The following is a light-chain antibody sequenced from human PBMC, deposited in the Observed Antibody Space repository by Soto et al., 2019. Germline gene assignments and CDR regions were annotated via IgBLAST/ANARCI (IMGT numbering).Light chain of an antibody. CDR3: SSYTSSSISV. CDR1: SSDVGGYNL. J-gene: IGLJ1*01. Sequence: QSVLTPPASVSGCRGKSITVSCAGTSSDVGGYNLVSWYQQHPDKAPKLIIYEGTERPSGISPRFSGSKSGNTASLTISGLQAEDDADYYCSSYTSSSISVFGSGTKGTVL. V-gene: IGLV2-23*01. CDR2: EGT.